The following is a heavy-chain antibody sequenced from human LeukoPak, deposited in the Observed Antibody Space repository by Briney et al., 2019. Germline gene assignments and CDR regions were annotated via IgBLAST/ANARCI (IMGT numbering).Heavy chain of an antibody. V-gene: IGHV4-34*01. CDR3: ARDRRYCSGGSCLHDAFDI. CDR1: GGSFSGYY. J-gene: IGHJ3*02. D-gene: IGHD2-15*01. CDR2: INHSGST. Sequence: SETLSLTCSVYGGSFSGYYWSWIRQPPGKGLEWIGEINHSGSTNYNPSLKSRVTISVDTSKNQFSLKLSSVTAADTAVYYCARDRRYCSGGSCLHDAFDIWGQGTMVTVSS.